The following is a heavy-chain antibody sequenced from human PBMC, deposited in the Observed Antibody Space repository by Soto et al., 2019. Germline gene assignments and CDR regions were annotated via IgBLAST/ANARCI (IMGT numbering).Heavy chain of an antibody. CDR2: INHSGST. J-gene: IGHJ4*02. CDR1: GGSFSGYY. D-gene: IGHD3-10*01. Sequence: PSETLSLTCAVYGGSFSGYYWSWIRQPPGKGLEWIGEINHSGSTNYNPSLKRRVAISVDTSKNQFSLKLNSVTAADTAVYYCARHLDSGTYPLDHWGRGTLVTVSS. CDR3: ARHLDSGTYPLDH. V-gene: IGHV4-34*01.